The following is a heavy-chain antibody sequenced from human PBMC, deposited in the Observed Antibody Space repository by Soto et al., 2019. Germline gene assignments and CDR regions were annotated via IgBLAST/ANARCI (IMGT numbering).Heavy chain of an antibody. V-gene: IGHV3-74*01. Sequence: LVESGGGLVQSGGSLRLSCAASGFTFDYYWMHWVRQVAGKGLLWVSHIQNDASLTTYADSVKGRFIISRDNAKNTLYLQMNGLRVEDTAVYFCVRGQRGGFDLWGQGTMVTVSS. CDR2: IQNDASLT. CDR3: VRGQRGGFDL. CDR1: GFTFDYYW. D-gene: IGHD2-15*01. J-gene: IGHJ3*01.